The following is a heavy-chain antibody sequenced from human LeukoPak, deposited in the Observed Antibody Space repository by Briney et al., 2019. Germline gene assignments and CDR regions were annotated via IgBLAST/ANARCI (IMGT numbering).Heavy chain of an antibody. V-gene: IGHV3-21*01. J-gene: IGHJ4*02. Sequence: PGGSLRLSCAASGFTFSSYSMSWVRQAPGKGLEWVSSISSSSSYIYYADSVKGRFTISRDNAKNSLYLQMNSLSADDSAVYYCARASMLATAFDFWGQGTLVTASS. CDR1: GFTFSSYS. CDR3: ARASMLATAFDF. D-gene: IGHD2/OR15-2a*01. CDR2: ISSSSSYI.